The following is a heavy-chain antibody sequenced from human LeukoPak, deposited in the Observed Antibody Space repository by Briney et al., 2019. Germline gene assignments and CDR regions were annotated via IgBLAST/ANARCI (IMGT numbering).Heavy chain of an antibody. Sequence: GGSLRLSCAASGFIFSNYWMHWVRQAPGKGLVWVSRVNSDGSSTSYVDSVKGRFTISRDNSKNTLYLQMNSLRAEDTAVYYCARAESGQWYIDYWGQGTLVTVSS. CDR1: GFIFSNYW. V-gene: IGHV3-74*01. J-gene: IGHJ4*02. CDR3: ARAESGQWYIDY. D-gene: IGHD6-19*01. CDR2: VNSDGSST.